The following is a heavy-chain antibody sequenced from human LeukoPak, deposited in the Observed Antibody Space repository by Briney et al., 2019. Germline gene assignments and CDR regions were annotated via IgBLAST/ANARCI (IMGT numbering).Heavy chain of an antibody. D-gene: IGHD3-22*01. V-gene: IGHV3-30-3*01. J-gene: IGHJ4*02. CDR3: ARESLNTMIVVVTSFYYFDY. CDR2: ISYDGSNK. CDR1: GFTFRSYG. Sequence: PGGSLRLSCAASGFTFRSYGMHWVRQAPGKGLEWVAVISYDGSNKYYADSVKGRFTISRDNSKNTLYLQMNSLRAEDTAVYYCARESLNTMIVVVTSFYYFDYWGQGTLVTVSS.